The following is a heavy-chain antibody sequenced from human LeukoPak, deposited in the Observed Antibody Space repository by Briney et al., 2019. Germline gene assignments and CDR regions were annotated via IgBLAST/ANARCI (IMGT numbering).Heavy chain of an antibody. CDR1: GYSFTSFW. Sequence: GESLKISCKGSGYSFTSFWIAWVRQMPGKGLEWMGIIYPGDSDTIYSPSFQGQVTISADKSIDSAYLQWSSLKASDTAMYYCARLKYDSDGHPLDYWGQGTLVTVSS. V-gene: IGHV5-51*01. CDR2: IYPGDSDT. J-gene: IGHJ4*02. CDR3: ARLKYDSDGHPLDY. D-gene: IGHD3-22*01.